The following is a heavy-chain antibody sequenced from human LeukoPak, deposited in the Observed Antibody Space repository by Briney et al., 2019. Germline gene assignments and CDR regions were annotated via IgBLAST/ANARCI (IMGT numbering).Heavy chain of an antibody. J-gene: IGHJ4*02. CDR2: ISGYNAYT. V-gene: IGHV1-18*01. D-gene: IGHD2-2*01. CDR1: GYTFTSYG. CDR3: ARDRRLDYQLPADN. Sequence: ASVKVSCKASGYTFTSYGISWVRQAPGQGLEWMGWISGYNAYTHYAQKLQGRVTMTADTSTSTAYMELRSLRSDDTAVYYCARDRRLDYQLPADNWGQGTLVTVSS.